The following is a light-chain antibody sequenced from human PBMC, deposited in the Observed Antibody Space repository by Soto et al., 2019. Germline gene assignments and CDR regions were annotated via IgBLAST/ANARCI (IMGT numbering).Light chain of an antibody. CDR1: QYIRDS. Sequence: DIQMTQSPSSLSASIGDRVTITCRASQYIRDSLNWFQQKPGKAPKLLMYAASTLQTGVSARFSGGGSGTDFTLTIDNLQPEDLATYFCQHHYNFPWTVGQGTRVEI. V-gene: IGKV1-39*01. CDR2: AAS. J-gene: IGKJ1*01. CDR3: QHHYNFPWT.